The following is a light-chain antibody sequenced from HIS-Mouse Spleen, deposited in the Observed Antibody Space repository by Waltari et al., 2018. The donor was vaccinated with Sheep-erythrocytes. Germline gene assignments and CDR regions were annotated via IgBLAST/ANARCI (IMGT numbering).Light chain of an antibody. J-gene: IGLJ3*02. Sequence: QSALTQPASVSGSPGQSITISCTGTSRAVGGYNYVSWYQQHPGKAPKLMIYDVSNRPSGVSNRFSGSKSGNTASLTISGLQAEDEADYYCAAWDDSLNGWVFGGGTKLTVL. CDR2: DVS. CDR1: SRAVGGYNY. CDR3: AAWDDSLNGWV. V-gene: IGLV2-14*03.